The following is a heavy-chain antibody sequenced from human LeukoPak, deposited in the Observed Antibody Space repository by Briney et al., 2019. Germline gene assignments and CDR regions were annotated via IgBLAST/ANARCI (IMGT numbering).Heavy chain of an antibody. CDR2: IRSKAYGGTT. CDR3: TRENTMIVFPSNYDAFDI. V-gene: IGHV3-49*04. J-gene: IGHJ3*02. Sequence: AGGSLRLSCTASGFTFGDYAMSWVRQAPGKGLEWVGFIRSKAYGGTTEYAASVKGRFTISRDDSKSIAYLQMNSLKTEDTAVYYCTRENTMIVFPSNYDAFDIWGQGTMVTVSS. CDR1: GFTFGDYA. D-gene: IGHD3-22*01.